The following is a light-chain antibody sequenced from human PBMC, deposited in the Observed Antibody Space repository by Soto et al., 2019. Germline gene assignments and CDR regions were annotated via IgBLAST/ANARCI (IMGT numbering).Light chain of an antibody. CDR3: SSYTNINTDV. V-gene: IGLV2-14*01. Sequence: QSALTQPASVSGSPGQSITISCTGTSSDVGTYNYVSWYQHHPGKAPKLVIYEVSNRPSGVSIRFSGSKSGNTASLTISGLQAEDEADYSCSSYTNINTDVFGTGTKVTVL. CDR2: EVS. CDR1: SSDVGTYNY. J-gene: IGLJ1*01.